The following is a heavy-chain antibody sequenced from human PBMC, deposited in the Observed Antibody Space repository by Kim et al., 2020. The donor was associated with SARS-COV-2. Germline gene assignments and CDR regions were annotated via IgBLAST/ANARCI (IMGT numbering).Heavy chain of an antibody. J-gene: IGHJ4*02. D-gene: IGHD3-3*01. CDR3: AKDQYYDFWSGYPGAFDY. CDR2: ISGSGGST. V-gene: IGHV3-23*01. CDR1: GFTFSSYA. Sequence: GGSLRLSCAASGFTFSSYAMSWVRQAPGKGLEWVSAISGSGGSTYYADSVKGRFTISRDNSKNTLYLQMNSLRAEDTAVYYCAKDQYYDFWSGYPGAFDYWGQGTLVTVSS.